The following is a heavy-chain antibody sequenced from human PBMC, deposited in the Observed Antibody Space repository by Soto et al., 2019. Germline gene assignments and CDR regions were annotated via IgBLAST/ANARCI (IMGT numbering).Heavy chain of an antibody. D-gene: IGHD3-3*01. CDR1: GFTFSSYA. CDR3: ARALGITIFGVVY. CDR2: ISYDGSNK. J-gene: IGHJ4*02. V-gene: IGHV3-30-3*01. Sequence: PGGSLRLSCAASGFTFSSYAMHWVRQAPGKGLEWVAVISYDGSNKYYADSVKGRFTISRDNSKNTLYLQMNSLRAEDTAVYYXARALGITIFGVVYWGQGTLVTVSS.